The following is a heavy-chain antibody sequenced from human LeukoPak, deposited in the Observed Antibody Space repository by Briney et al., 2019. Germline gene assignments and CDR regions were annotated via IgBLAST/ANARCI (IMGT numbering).Heavy chain of an antibody. CDR3: GKTTTGYSSGQKPAWPVDY. J-gene: IGHJ4*02. CDR1: GFTFGSYA. Sequence: GGSLRLSCEASGFTFGSYAMYWVRQAPGKGLEWVAGIFGSGGNAHYADSVKGRFTISGDNSKNTVYLQINNLRVEDTAVYYCGKTTTGYSSGQKPAWPVDYWGQGTLVTVSS. CDR2: IFGSGGNA. D-gene: IGHD6-19*01. V-gene: IGHV3-23*01.